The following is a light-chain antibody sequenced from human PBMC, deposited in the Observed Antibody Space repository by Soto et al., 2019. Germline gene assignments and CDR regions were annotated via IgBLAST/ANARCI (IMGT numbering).Light chain of an antibody. V-gene: IGKV1-9*01. CDR2: AAS. CDR3: QQYSSYWT. Sequence: DIQLTQSPSFLSASVGDRVTITCRASQGISSYLAWYQQKPGKAPKLLIYAASTLQSGVPSRFSGSGSGTEFTLTISSLQPDDFATYYCQQYSSYWTFAQGTKVDI. J-gene: IGKJ1*01. CDR1: QGISSY.